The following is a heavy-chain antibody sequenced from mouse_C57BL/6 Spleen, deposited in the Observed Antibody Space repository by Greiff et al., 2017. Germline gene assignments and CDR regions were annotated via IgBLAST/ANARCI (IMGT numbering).Heavy chain of an antibody. Sequence: QVQLQPSGPELVKPGASVKISCKASGYAFSSSWMNWVKQRPGKGLEWIGRIYPGDGDTNYNGKFKGKATLTADKSSSTAYMQLSSLTSEDSAVYFCATEGFAYWCQGTLVTVSA. CDR3: ATEGFAY. J-gene: IGHJ3*01. CDR2: IYPGDGDT. D-gene: IGHD1-1*01. CDR1: GYAFSSSW. V-gene: IGHV1-82*01.